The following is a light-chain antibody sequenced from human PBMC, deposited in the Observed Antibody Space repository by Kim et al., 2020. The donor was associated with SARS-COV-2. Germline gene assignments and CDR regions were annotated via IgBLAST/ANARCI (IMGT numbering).Light chain of an antibody. CDR1: QGISSY. Sequence: SASVGDRVTITCRASQGISSYLAWYQQKPGKAPKLLIYAASTLQSGVPSRFSGSGSGTDFTLTISSLQPEDFATYYCQQLNSLITFGQGTRLEIK. CDR3: QQLNSLIT. J-gene: IGKJ5*01. CDR2: AAS. V-gene: IGKV1-9*01.